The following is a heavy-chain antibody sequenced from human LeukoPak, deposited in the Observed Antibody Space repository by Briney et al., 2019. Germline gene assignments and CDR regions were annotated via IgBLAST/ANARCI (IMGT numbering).Heavy chain of an antibody. CDR3: ARSDSGGHAFDI. D-gene: IGHD1-14*01. V-gene: IGHV4-4*07. CDR1: GGSISSYY. CDR2: IYTSGST. Sequence: SETLSLTCTVSGGSISSYYWSWIRQPAGKGLEWTGRIYTSGSTDYNPSLKSRVTMSVDTSKNRFSLKLSSVTAADTAVYYCARSDSGGHAFDIWGQGTMVTVSS. J-gene: IGHJ3*02.